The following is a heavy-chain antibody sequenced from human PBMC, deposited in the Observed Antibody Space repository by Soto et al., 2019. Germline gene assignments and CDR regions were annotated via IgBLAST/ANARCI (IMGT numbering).Heavy chain of an antibody. Sequence: GGSLRLSCAASGFTFSNYNMNWVRQAPGKGLEWVSYFSSSSSVVYYADSVKGRFTISRDNAKNSLYLQMNSLRAEDTAVYYCAREPIAAAGTFDYWGQGTLVTVSS. D-gene: IGHD6-13*01. J-gene: IGHJ4*02. CDR1: GFTFSNYN. CDR2: FSSSSSVV. CDR3: AREPIAAAGTFDY. V-gene: IGHV3-48*04.